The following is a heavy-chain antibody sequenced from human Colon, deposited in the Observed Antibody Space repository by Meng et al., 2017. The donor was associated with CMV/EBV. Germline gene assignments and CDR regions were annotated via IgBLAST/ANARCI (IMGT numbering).Heavy chain of an antibody. CDR3: ARDLRVWFGEFKN. CDR2: INPNSGGT. Sequence: GQSGQCGAEVKKPGASVKVSCKASGYTFTGYYMHWVRQAPGQGLEWMGWINPNSGGTNYAQKFQGRVTMTRDTSISTAYMELSRLRSDDTAVYYCARDLRVWFGEFKNWGQGTLVTSPQ. J-gene: IGHJ4*02. V-gene: IGHV1-2*02. CDR1: GYTFTGYY. D-gene: IGHD3-10*01.